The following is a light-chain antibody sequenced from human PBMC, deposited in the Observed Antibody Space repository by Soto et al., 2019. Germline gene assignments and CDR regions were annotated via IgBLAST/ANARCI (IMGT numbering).Light chain of an antibody. CDR1: SSDVGSYNR. Sequence: SVLTQPPSVSGSPGQSVTISCTGTSSDVGSYNRVSWYQQPPGTAPKLMIYEVSNRPSGVPDRFSGSKSGNTASLTISGLQAEDEADYYCSSYTSSSTLYVFGTGTKVTVL. J-gene: IGLJ1*01. CDR3: SSYTSSSTLYV. V-gene: IGLV2-18*02. CDR2: EVS.